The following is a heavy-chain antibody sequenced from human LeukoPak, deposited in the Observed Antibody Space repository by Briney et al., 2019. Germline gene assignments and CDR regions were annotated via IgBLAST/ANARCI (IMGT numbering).Heavy chain of an antibody. D-gene: IGHD6-19*01. CDR1: GFTYDDYA. CDR3: AKSPGVAVAAAFDY. J-gene: IGHJ4*02. V-gene: IGHV3-9*01. Sequence: PGGSLRLSCAASGFTYDDYAMHWVRQAPGKGLEWVSGISWNSGSIGYADSVKGQFTISRDNAKNSLYLQMNSLRAEDTALYYCAKSPGVAVAAAFDYWGQGTLVTVSS. CDR2: ISWNSGSI.